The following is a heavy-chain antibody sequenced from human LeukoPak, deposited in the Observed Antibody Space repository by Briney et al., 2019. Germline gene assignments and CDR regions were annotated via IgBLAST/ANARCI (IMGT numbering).Heavy chain of an antibody. CDR3: ARGLRDSSGREYFQH. Sequence: ASVKVSCKASGYTFTSYDINWVRQATGQGLEWMGWMNPISGNTGYAQKFQGRVTMNRNTSISTAYMELSSLRSEDTAVYYCARGLRDSSGREYFQHWGQGTLVTVSS. CDR2: MNPISGNT. J-gene: IGHJ1*01. CDR1: GYTFTSYD. D-gene: IGHD3-22*01. V-gene: IGHV1-8*01.